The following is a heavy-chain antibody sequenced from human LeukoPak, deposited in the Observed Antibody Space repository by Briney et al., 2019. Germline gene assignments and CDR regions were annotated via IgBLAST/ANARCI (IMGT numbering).Heavy chain of an antibody. CDR2: IGHDGSNK. Sequence: GGSLRLSCAASGFTFNRYGMHWVRQAPGQGREWVAYIGHDGSNKYYADSVKGRFTISRDSSKNTLYLQMNSLRAEDTAVYYCARDVRIVYYDRSPDYWGQGTLVTVSS. J-gene: IGHJ4*02. CDR1: GFTFNRYG. CDR3: ARDVRIVYYDRSPDY. V-gene: IGHV3-30*02. D-gene: IGHD3-22*01.